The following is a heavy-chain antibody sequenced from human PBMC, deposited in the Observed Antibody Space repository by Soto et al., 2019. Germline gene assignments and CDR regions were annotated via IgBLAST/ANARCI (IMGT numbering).Heavy chain of an antibody. CDR1: GFSLNTRGVG. D-gene: IGHD5-18*01. Sequence: QITLKESGPTLVKPTQPLTLTCTFSGFSLNTRGVGVAWIRQPPGKALEWLALLYWDDDEGYSPSLRSRLTITKDTSKNQVVLTMTNIDPVDTATYYCPHRPRGDSYHFDYWGQGTLVTVSS. CDR3: PHRPRGDSYHFDY. J-gene: IGHJ4*02. V-gene: IGHV2-5*02. CDR2: LYWDDDE.